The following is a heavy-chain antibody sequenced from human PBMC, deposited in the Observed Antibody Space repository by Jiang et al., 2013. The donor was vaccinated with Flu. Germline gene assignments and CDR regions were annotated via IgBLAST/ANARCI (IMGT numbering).Heavy chain of an antibody. D-gene: IGHD2-8*02. CDR2: IDPSDSYS. CDR1: GYTFTTYW. CDR3: ARQNGPSAHQRSLPGHNWFDP. Sequence: SLRISCKASGYTFTTYWIGWCARCPERPGVDGMIDPSDSYSNYSPSFQGHVNISADKSINTAYLQWTSLKASDTAMYYCARQNGPSAHQRSLPGHNWFDPWGQGTLVTVSS. J-gene: IGHJ5*02. V-gene: IGHV5-10-1*01.